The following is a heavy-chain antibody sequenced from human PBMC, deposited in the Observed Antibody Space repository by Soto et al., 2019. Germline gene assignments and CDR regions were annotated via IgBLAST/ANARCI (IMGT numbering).Heavy chain of an antibody. J-gene: IGHJ3*02. CDR1: GYTFTSYY. Sequence: ASVKVSCKASGYTFTSYYMHWVRQAPGQGLEWMGIINPSGGSTSYAQKFQGRVTMTRDTSTSTVYMELSSLRSEDTVVYYCARDLWEQWLGFHAFDIWGQGTMVTVSS. V-gene: IGHV1-46*01. D-gene: IGHD6-19*01. CDR3: ARDLWEQWLGFHAFDI. CDR2: INPSGGST.